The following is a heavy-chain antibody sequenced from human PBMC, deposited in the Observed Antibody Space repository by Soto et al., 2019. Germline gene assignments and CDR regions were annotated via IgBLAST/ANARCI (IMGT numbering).Heavy chain of an antibody. J-gene: IGHJ6*02. CDR1: GFIFSKYG. Sequence: QVQLVESGGGVVQPGTSLRLSCAASGFIFSKYGMHWVRQAPGKGLEWVAVISYDGSNKYYAESVEGRFIISRDKSENTLYLQMNSLRAEDKALYYCSKDLGAGKPYYSYAMDVWGQGTTVTVSS. V-gene: IGHV3-30*18. CDR3: SKDLGAGKPYYSYAMDV. CDR2: ISYDGSNK. D-gene: IGHD3-10*01.